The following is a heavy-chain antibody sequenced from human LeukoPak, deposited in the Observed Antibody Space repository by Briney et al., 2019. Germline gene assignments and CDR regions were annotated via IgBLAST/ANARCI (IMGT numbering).Heavy chain of an antibody. J-gene: IGHJ4*02. V-gene: IGHV3-30-3*01. CDR3: ARAGAVAGTGPFDF. D-gene: IGHD6-19*01. CDR1: GFTFSSYW. CDR2: ISYDGNNK. Sequence: GGSLRLSCAASGFTFSSYWMNWVRQAPGKGLEWVAVISYDGNNKYYADSVKGRFTISRENSKNTLFLQMNSLRAEDTAVYYCARAGAVAGTGPFDFWGQGTLVTVSS.